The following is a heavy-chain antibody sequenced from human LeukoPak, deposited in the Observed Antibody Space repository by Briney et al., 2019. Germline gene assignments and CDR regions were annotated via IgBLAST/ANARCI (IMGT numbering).Heavy chain of an antibody. CDR3: AKESVFYGSGTYYNLRDAFDI. CDR2: INSDGSTT. J-gene: IGHJ3*02. CDR1: GFTFSSYW. D-gene: IGHD3-10*01. V-gene: IGHV3-74*01. Sequence: GGSVRLSCAASGFTFSSYWMHWVRHAPGKGLVWVSHINSDGSTTTYADSVRGRFTISRDNAKNTLYLQMNSLRAEDTAVYYCAKESVFYGSGTYYNLRDAFDIWGQGTMVTVSS.